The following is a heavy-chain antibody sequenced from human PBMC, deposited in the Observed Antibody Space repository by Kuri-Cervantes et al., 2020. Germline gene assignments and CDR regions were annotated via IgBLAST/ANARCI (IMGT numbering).Heavy chain of an antibody. CDR1: GFTFSDYY. V-gene: IGHV3-11*04. J-gene: IGHJ4*02. D-gene: IGHD3-16*02. CDR2: ISGSDNTI. Sequence: GESLKISCAASGFTFSDYYMSWIRQAPGKGLEWVSYISGSDNTISYADSVKGRFTISRDNAKNSLYLQMNSLRAEDTAVYYCTTRKFTFGGVIVDFDYWGQGTLVTVSS. CDR3: TTRKFTFGGVIVDFDY.